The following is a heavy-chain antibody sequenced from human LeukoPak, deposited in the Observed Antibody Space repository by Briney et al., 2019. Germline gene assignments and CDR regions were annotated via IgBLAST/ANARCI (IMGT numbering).Heavy chain of an antibody. Sequence: PSETLSLTCTVSGGSISSGGYSWSWIRQHPGKGLEWIGYIYYSGSTYYNPSLKSRVTISVDTSKNQFSLKLSSVTAADTAVYYCAREETYYYDSSGYSSAPDAFDIWGQGTMVTVSS. CDR1: GGSISSGGYS. V-gene: IGHV4-31*03. J-gene: IGHJ3*02. CDR3: AREETYYYDSSGYSSAPDAFDI. D-gene: IGHD3-22*01. CDR2: IYYSGST.